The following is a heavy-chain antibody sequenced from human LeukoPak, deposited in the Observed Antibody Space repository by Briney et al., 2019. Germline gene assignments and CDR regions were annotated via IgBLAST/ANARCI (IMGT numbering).Heavy chain of an antibody. J-gene: IGHJ4*02. CDR2: FTGGAGST. V-gene: IGHV3-23*01. Sequence: GGSLRLSCAASGFTFDDYAMHWVRQAPGKGLEWVSTFTGGAGSTYYADSVKGRFTISRDNSKNTLYLQMNSLRAEDTAVYYCAKDLPAQRLSDSWGQGTLVTVSS. CDR1: GFTFDDYA. D-gene: IGHD3-16*01. CDR3: AKDLPAQRLSDS.